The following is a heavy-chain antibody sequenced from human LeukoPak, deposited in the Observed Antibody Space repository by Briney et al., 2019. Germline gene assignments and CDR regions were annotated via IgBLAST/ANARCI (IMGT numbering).Heavy chain of an antibody. D-gene: IGHD6-13*01. J-gene: IGHJ4*02. CDR1: GFTFSSYG. CDR3: AKDLGYSSSGTHFDY. V-gene: IGHV3-30*02. CDR2: IRYDGSNK. Sequence: RSGGSLRLSCAASGFTFSSYGMHWVRQAPGKGLEWVAFIRYDGSNKYYADSVKGRFTISRDNSKNTLYLQMNSLRAEDTAVYYCAKDLGYSSSGTHFDYWGQGTLVTVSS.